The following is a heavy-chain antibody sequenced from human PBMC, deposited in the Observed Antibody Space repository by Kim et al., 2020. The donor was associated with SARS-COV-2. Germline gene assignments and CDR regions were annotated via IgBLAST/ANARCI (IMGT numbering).Heavy chain of an antibody. CDR2: ISYDGSNK. CDR1: GFTFSSYG. CDR3: AKGGADIVVVPAPRS. J-gene: IGHJ4*02. D-gene: IGHD2-2*01. Sequence: GGSLRLSCAASGFTFSSYGMHWVRQAPGKGLEWVAVISYDGSNKYYADSVKGRFTISRDNSKNTLYLQMNSLRAEDTAVYYCAKGGADIVVVPAPRSWGQGTLVTVSS. V-gene: IGHV3-30*18.